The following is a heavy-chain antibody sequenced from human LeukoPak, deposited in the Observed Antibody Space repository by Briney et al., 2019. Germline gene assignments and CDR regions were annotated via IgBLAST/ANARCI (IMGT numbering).Heavy chain of an antibody. V-gene: IGHV3-33*01. CDR1: GFTFSSYG. CDR3: ARDRRSALTWTNYGMDV. Sequence: GGSLRLSCAASGFTFSSYGMHWVRQAPGKGLEWVAVTWYDGSNKYYADSVKGRFTISRDNSKNTLYLQMNSLRAEDTAVYYCARDRRSALTWTNYGMDVWGQGTTVTVSS. J-gene: IGHJ6*02. D-gene: IGHD1-14*01. CDR2: TWYDGSNK.